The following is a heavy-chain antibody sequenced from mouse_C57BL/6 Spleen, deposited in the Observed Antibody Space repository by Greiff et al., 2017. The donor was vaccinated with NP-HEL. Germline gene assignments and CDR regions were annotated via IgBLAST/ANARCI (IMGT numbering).Heavy chain of an antibody. Sequence: DVHLVESGEGLVKPGGSLKLSCAASGFTFSSYAMSWVRQTPEKRLEWVAYISSGGDYIYYADTVKGRFTISRDNARNTLYLQMSSLKSEDTAMYYCTRGRGSSSYFDVWGTGTTVTVSS. V-gene: IGHV5-9-1*02. D-gene: IGHD1-1*01. CDR2: ISSGGDYI. CDR3: TRGRGSSSYFDV. J-gene: IGHJ1*03. CDR1: GFTFSSYA.